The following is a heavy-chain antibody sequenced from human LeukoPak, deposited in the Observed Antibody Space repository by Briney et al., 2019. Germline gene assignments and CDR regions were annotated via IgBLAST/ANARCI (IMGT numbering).Heavy chain of an antibody. CDR1: GGSISSYY. J-gene: IGHJ4*02. V-gene: IGHV4-39*01. D-gene: IGHD6-13*01. CDR3: ARHSSSWIDY. Sequence: SETLSLTCTVSGGSISSYYWGWIRQPPGKGLEWIGSIYYSGSTYYNPSLKSRVTISVDTSKNQFSLKLSSVTAADTAVYYCARHSSSWIDYWGQGTLVTVSS. CDR2: IYYSGST.